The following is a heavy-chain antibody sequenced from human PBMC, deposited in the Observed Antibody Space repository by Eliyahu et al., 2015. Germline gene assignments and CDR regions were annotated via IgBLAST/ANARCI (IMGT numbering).Heavy chain of an antibody. V-gene: IGHV3-48*02. D-gene: IGHD3-10*01. Sequence: EVQMVESGGGLIXPGXSLRLXCXASGXTFSTYNXNWVRQAPGKGLEWVSYISTSSDTIYYADSVKGRFTISRDNAKNSLYLQVTSLRDEDTAVYYCARLSSDWYLDLWGRGTLVTVSS. CDR3: ARLSSDWYLDL. CDR1: GXTFSTYN. J-gene: IGHJ2*01. CDR2: ISTSSDTI.